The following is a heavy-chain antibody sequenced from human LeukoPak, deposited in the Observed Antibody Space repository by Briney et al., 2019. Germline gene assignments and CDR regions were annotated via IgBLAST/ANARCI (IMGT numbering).Heavy chain of an antibody. Sequence: HSETLSLTCTVSGGSISSYYWSWIRQPPGKGLEWIGYIYYSGSTNYNPSLKSRVTISVDTSKNQFSLKLSSVTAADTAVYYCARGKYDFWSGYYPPSGYYGMDVWGQGTTVTVSS. CDR2: IYYSGST. CDR3: ARGKYDFWSGYYPPSGYYGMDV. CDR1: GGSISSYY. J-gene: IGHJ6*02. D-gene: IGHD3-3*01. V-gene: IGHV4-59*12.